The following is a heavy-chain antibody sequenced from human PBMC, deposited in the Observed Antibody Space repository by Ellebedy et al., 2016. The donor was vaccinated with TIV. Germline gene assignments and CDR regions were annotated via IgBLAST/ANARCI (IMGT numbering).Heavy chain of an antibody. D-gene: IGHD4-23*01. Sequence: GESLKISCAASGFTFSSNWMSWVRQAPGKGLEWVANIKEDGSEKYSVDSVKGRFTISRDNAKNSLYLQMNSLRPEDTAVYYCARDRSSGGNFYWYFDLWGRGTLVTVSS. CDR3: ARDRSSGGNFYWYFDL. CDR2: IKEDGSEK. CDR1: GFTFSSNW. V-gene: IGHV3-7*01. J-gene: IGHJ2*01.